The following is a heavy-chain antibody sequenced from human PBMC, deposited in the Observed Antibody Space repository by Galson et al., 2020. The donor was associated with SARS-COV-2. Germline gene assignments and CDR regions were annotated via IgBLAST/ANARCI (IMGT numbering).Heavy chain of an antibody. CDR3: ARGCLGGDCFFCY. D-gene: IGHD2-21*02. CDR1: GDSIGGGDYY. Sequence: ETSETLSLTCTVSGDSIGGGDYYWSWVRQPPGKGLEWIGYIYYTGNTYYNPSLKSRVRISVATSEDRFSLRLNSVTAADTAVYYCARGCLGGDCFFCYWGQGTLITVS. CDR2: IYYTGNT. V-gene: IGHV4-30-4*01. J-gene: IGHJ4*02.